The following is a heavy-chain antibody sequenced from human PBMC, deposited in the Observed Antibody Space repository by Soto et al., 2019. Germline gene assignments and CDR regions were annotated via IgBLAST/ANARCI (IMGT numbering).Heavy chain of an antibody. CDR1: GGTFSSYA. V-gene: IGHV1-69*06. Sequence: ASVKVSCKASGGTFSSYAISWVRQAPGQGLEWMGGIIPIFGTANYAQKFQGRVTITADTSASTAYMELSSLRSEDTAVYYCAKEQPIWSGPNGDPYGMDVWGQGTTVTVSS. J-gene: IGHJ6*02. CDR2: IIPIFGTA. D-gene: IGHD3-3*01. CDR3: AKEQPIWSGPNGDPYGMDV.